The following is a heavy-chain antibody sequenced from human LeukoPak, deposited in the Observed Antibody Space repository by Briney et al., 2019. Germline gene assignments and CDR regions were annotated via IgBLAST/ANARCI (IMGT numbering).Heavy chain of an antibody. CDR1: GGSISSGGYY. D-gene: IGHD1-14*01. V-gene: IGHV4-31*03. Sequence: PSETLSLTCTVSGGSISSGGYYWSWIRQHPGKGLEWIGYIYYSGSTYYNPSLKSRVTISVDTSKNQFSLKLSSVTAADTAVYYCARLHTELNIDYWGQGTLVTVSS. J-gene: IGHJ4*02. CDR2: IYYSGST. CDR3: ARLHTELNIDY.